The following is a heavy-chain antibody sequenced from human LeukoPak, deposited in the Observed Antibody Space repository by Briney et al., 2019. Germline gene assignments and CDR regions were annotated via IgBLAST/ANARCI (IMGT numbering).Heavy chain of an antibody. J-gene: IGHJ5*02. CDR2: IYHSGNT. V-gene: IGHV4-4*02. CDR3: ARDFRGLTGENWFDP. D-gene: IGHD7-27*01. Sequence: PSETLSLTCVVSDGPIISTTWWSWVRQPPGKGLEWIGEIYHSGNTKYNPSLESRVSISVDRSKNQFSLKLSSVTAADTAVYYCARDFRGLTGENWFDPWGQGTLVTVSS. CDR1: DGPIISTTW.